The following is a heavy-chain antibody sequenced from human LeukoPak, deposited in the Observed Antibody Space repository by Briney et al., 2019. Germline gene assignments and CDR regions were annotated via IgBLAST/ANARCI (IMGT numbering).Heavy chain of an antibody. V-gene: IGHV3-21*01. CDR3: ARGHYDVLASSYKWTPDY. CDR1: GFTFNTFN. CDR2: INSGGDYK. Sequence: PGGSLRLSCAPAGFTFNTFNMNWFRQAPGKGLEWVSSINSGGDYKYYADSVKGRLTTSRDNAKNSLSLQLSSLRVEDTAIYYCARGHYDVLASSYKWTPDYWGQGTLVTVSS. J-gene: IGHJ4*02. D-gene: IGHD3-9*01.